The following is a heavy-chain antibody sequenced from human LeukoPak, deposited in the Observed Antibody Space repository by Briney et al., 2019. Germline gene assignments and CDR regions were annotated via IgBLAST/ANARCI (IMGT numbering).Heavy chain of an antibody. CDR2: MHTTGST. D-gene: IGHD2/OR15-2a*01. CDR1: NGSISSGFNY. V-gene: IGHV4-61*02. CDR3: ARVFLAFDV. Sequence: SETLSLTCIVSNGSISSGFNYWTWIRQPAGGGLEWIGRMHTTGSTNYNPSLKSRVSISVDTSKNQVSLTLTSVTAADTAVYYCARVFLAFDVWGQGTMVTVSS. J-gene: IGHJ3*01.